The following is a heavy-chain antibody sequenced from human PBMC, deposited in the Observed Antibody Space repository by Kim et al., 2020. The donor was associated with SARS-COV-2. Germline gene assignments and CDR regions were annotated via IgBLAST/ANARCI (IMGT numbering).Heavy chain of an antibody. CDR1: GDSISRSSNY. V-gene: IGHV4-39*01. Sequence: SETLSLTCTVSGDSISRSSNYWGWIRQPPGKGLEWIGSINYSGNTYYNPSLKSRVTISVDTSKNQFSLKMRSVTAEDTAVYYCASLVSENSAVEYWGQGT. CDR3: ASLVSENSAVEY. CDR2: INYSGNT. J-gene: IGHJ4*02.